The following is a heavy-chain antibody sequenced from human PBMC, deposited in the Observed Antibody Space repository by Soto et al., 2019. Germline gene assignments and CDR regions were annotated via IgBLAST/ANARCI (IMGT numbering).Heavy chain of an antibody. V-gene: IGHV1-69*01. CDR1: GGAFSSVD. CDR2: AIPVLGTT. Sequence: QVQLVQSGAEVKKPGSSVKVSCKASGGAFSSVDISWVRQAPGLGLEWMGGAIPVLGTTRYSQECQGRIMITANASTRTALIQQYSMRPDDAAIYYCWGEGAERERSGDFWGGSFDYWGQGTLVPVSS. D-gene: IGHD3-16*01. J-gene: IGHJ4*02. CDR3: WGEGAERERSGDFWGGSFDY.